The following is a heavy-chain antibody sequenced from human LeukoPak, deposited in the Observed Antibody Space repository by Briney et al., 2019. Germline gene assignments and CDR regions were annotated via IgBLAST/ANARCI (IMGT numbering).Heavy chain of an antibody. D-gene: IGHD3-16*01. Sequence: SETLSLTCSVSGDSMNNHYWSWIRQYPGKGLQWIGYIHHSGSIDYNPSLKSRVTISIDTSKKQLSLKLRSVTVADTAVYYCARVSTGDLDYWGQGTLVTVSS. CDR1: GDSMNNHY. CDR2: IHHSGSI. V-gene: IGHV4-59*11. CDR3: ARVSTGDLDY. J-gene: IGHJ4*02.